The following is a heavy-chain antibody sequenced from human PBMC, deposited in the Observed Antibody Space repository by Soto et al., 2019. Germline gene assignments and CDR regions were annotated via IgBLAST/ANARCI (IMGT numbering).Heavy chain of an antibody. Sequence: EVQLVESGGGLIQPGGSLRLSCAVSGFTVSSNYMNWVRQAPGKGLEWVSVIYSGGSTYYGDSVKGRFTISRDNSKNTVYLQMKRLRAEDTGLYYCAIPGNNYGYWIYYVGQGTLVTVSS. CDR3: AIPGNNYGYWIYY. CDR1: GFTVSSNY. V-gene: IGHV3-53*01. CDR2: IYSGGST. J-gene: IGHJ4*02. D-gene: IGHD5-18*01.